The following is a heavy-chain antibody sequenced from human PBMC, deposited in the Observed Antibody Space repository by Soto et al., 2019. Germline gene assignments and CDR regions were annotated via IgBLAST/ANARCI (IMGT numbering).Heavy chain of an antibody. D-gene: IGHD6-19*01. V-gene: IGHV3-48*02. CDR2: INGGSDSI. J-gene: IGHJ4*02. CDR1: GFMFDSFA. Sequence: EVQLVESGGGLVQPGGSLRLYCVGSGFMFDSFAMNWVRQAPGKGLEWVAYINGGSDSIYYGESVKGRFTISRDNARNSLSLQMNSLSDEDTTVYYCAKSGDSAGWGIDFWGQGTLVTVSS. CDR3: AKSGDSAGWGIDF.